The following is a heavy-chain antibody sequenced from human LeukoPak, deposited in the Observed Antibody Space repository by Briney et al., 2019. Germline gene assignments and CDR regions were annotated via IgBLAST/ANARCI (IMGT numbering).Heavy chain of an antibody. CDR3: TTVFSF. Sequence: PGGSLRLSCAASGFTFSSDWMHWVRQAPGKGLVWVSRINNEGSGTSYADSVKGRFTISRDNAKKTVYLQMNSLRAEDTAVYYCTTVFSFWGQGTLVTVSS. CDR1: GFTFSSDW. CDR2: INNEGSGT. V-gene: IGHV3-74*01. J-gene: IGHJ4*02.